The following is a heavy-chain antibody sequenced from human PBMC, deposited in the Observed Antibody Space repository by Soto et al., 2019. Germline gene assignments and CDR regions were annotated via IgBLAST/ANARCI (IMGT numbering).Heavy chain of an antibody. D-gene: IGHD3-9*01. CDR1: GFSLSTSGVG. CDR2: IYWDDDK. V-gene: IGHV2-5*02. J-gene: IGHJ5*02. Sequence: SGPTLVNPTQTLTLTCTFSGFSLSTSGVGVGWIRQPPGKALEWLALIYWDDDKRYSPSLKSRLTITKDTSKNQVVLTMTNMDPVDTATYYCANLYDILTGPRREYWFDPWGQGTLVTVSS. CDR3: ANLYDILTGPRREYWFDP.